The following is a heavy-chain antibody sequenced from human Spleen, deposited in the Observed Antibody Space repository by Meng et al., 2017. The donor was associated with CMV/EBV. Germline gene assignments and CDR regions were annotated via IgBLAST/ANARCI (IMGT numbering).Heavy chain of an antibody. D-gene: IGHD3-3*01. V-gene: IGHV3-53*03. Sequence: GESLKISCAASEFTVIPYMMSWVRQPPGRGLEWISMVHNGNKYYADSVKGRFTISRDTSKNTLYLQMNSLRAEDTAIYYCTGTNYDFRHWGQGTLVTVSS. CDR2: VHNGNK. CDR3: TGTNYDFRH. CDR1: EFTVIPYM. J-gene: IGHJ4*02.